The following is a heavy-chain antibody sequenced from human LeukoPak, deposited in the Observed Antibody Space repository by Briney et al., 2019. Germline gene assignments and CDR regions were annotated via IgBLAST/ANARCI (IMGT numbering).Heavy chain of an antibody. Sequence: NPSETLSLTCAVYGGSFSDYYWTWIRQAPGKGLEWIGEIDYSGKTNYNPSLKSRVTISVDTSKNQFSLKLSSVTAADTAVYYCARLPQITIFGVVIQYYFDYWGQGTLVTVSS. CDR3: ARLPQITIFGVVIQYYFDY. V-gene: IGHV4-34*01. J-gene: IGHJ4*02. D-gene: IGHD3-3*01. CDR2: IDYSGKT. CDR1: GGSFSDYY.